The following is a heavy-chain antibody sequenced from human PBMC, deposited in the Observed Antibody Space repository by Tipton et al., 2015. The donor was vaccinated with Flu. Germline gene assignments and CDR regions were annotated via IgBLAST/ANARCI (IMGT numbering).Heavy chain of an antibody. D-gene: IGHD7-27*01. J-gene: IGHJ5*02. Sequence: SGGSIRGYVWTWIRQPPGKGLEWMGYIYDTGSSNYNPSLKGRVTMSVDASKNQLSLKVRSVTAADTAMYYCAKDKTGGDGAVQYKFGPRGQGALVIVSS. CDR3: AKDKTGGDGAVQYKFGP. CDR1: GGSIRGYV. CDR2: IYDTGSS. V-gene: IGHV4-59*01.